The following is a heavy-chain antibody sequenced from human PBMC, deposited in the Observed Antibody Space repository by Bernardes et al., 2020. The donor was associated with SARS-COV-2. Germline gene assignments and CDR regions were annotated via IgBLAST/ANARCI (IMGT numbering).Heavy chain of an antibody. D-gene: IGHD3-10*01. CDR2: IYYSGST. CDR1: GGSISSGGYY. CDR3: ARDKGGSGSYRPLYYFDY. V-gene: IGHV4-31*03. J-gene: IGHJ4*02. Sequence: SETLSLTCTVSGGSISSGGYYWSWIRQHPGKGLEWIGYIYYSGSTYYNPSLKSRVTISVDTSKNQFSLKLSSVTAADTAVYYCARDKGGSGSYRPLYYFDYWGQGTLVTVSS.